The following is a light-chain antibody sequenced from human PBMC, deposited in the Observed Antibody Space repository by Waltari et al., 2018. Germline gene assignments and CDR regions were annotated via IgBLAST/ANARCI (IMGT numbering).Light chain of an antibody. J-gene: IGLJ3*02. Sequence: QSVLTQPPSASGTPGQRVTISCSGSSSNIGSHTVNWYQHLPGTAPKPLIYNNNQRPSGVPDRFSGSKSGTSASLALSGLQSDDEAHYYCSPWDGSLTGVVFGGGTKLTVL. CDR3: SPWDGSLTGVV. V-gene: IGLV1-44*01. CDR1: SSNIGSHT. CDR2: NNN.